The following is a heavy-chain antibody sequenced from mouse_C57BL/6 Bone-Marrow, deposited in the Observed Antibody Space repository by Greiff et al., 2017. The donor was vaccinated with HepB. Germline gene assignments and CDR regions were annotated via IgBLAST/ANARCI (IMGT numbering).Heavy chain of an antibody. CDR3: AGRYYGSSSDYFDY. J-gene: IGHJ2*01. D-gene: IGHD1-1*01. V-gene: IGHV5-17*01. Sequence: EVKLVESGGGLVKPGGSLKLSCAASGFTFSDYGMHWVRQAPEKGLEWVAYISSGSSTIYYADTVKGRFTISRDNAKNTLFLQMTSLRSEDTAMYYCAGRYYGSSSDYFDYWGQGTTLTVSS. CDR1: GFTFSDYG. CDR2: ISSGSSTI.